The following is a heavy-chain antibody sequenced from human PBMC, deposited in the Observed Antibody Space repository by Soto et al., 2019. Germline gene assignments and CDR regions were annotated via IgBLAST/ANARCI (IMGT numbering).Heavy chain of an antibody. CDR2: IKSKTEGGTT. CDR1: GFTFSNAW. D-gene: IGHD3-10*01. V-gene: IGHV3-15*07. Sequence: EVQLVESGGGLVKPGGSLRLSCAASGFTFSNAWMNWVRQAPGKGLEWVGRIKSKTEGGTTDYAAPVKGRFTISRDDSKNTLHLQTNSQKTEHTAVYYCTRVYGRFYYYYGMDDWGQGTTVTVSS. CDR3: TRVYGRFYYYYGMDD. J-gene: IGHJ6*02.